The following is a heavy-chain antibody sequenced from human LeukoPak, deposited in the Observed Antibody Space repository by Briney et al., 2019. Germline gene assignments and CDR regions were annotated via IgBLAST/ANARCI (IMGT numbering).Heavy chain of an antibody. Sequence: GGSLRLSCAASGFTFSTNSMNWVRQAPGKGLEWLSYISSVSTIYYADSVQGRFTISRDNAKNSLYLQMHSLRDEDTAVYYCARDARKCMGGSCYGLDVWGQGTTVTVSS. CDR2: ISSVSTI. CDR3: ARDARKCMGGSCYGLDV. D-gene: IGHD2-15*01. CDR1: GFTFSTNS. V-gene: IGHV3-48*02. J-gene: IGHJ6*02.